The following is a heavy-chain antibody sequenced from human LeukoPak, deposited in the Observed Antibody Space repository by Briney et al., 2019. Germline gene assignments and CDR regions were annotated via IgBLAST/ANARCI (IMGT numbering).Heavy chain of an antibody. Sequence: SETLSLTCTVSGGSISSYYWSWIRQPPGKGLEWIGYIYYSGSTNYNPSLMSRVTISVDTSKTQFSLKLSSVTAADTAVYYCARYYYGSGSYQRYFDYWGQGTLVTVSS. J-gene: IGHJ4*02. CDR1: GGSISSYY. CDR3: ARYYYGSGSYQRYFDY. CDR2: IYYSGST. D-gene: IGHD3-10*01. V-gene: IGHV4-59*01.